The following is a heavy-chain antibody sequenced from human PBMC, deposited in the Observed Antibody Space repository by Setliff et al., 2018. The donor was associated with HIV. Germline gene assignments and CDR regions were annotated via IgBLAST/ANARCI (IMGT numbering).Heavy chain of an antibody. D-gene: IGHD3-16*01. J-gene: IGHJ4*02. Sequence: LSLTCTVSGGSISSTNYFWGWIRQPPGKGLEWIGTIYYHGSTYYNPSLKSRVTISIDTPKNQFSLQLTSVTAADTAVYYCVNPSGAMGDFDSWGQGTLVTVSS. CDR1: GGSISSTNYF. CDR2: IYYHGST. V-gene: IGHV4-39*01. CDR3: VNPSGAMGDFDS.